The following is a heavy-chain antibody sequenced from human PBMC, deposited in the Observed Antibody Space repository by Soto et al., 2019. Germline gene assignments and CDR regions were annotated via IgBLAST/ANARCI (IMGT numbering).Heavy chain of an antibody. J-gene: IGHJ5*02. D-gene: IGHD6-13*01. CDR3: ARDRLAAAGGGRRWFDP. CDR1: GGSISSYY. V-gene: IGHV4-59*01. CDR2: IYSSGST. Sequence: QVQLQESGPGLVKPSETLSLTCTVSGGSISSYYWSWIRQPPGKGLEWIGYIYSSGSTNYNPSLKRRVTISVDTSKNQFSLKLSSVTAADTAVYYCARDRLAAAGGGRRWFDPWGQGTLVTVSS.